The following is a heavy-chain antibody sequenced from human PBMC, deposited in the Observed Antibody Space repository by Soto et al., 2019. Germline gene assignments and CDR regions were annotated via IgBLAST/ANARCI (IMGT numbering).Heavy chain of an antibody. CDR2: ISGSGGST. Sequence: EVQLLESGGGLVQPGGSLRLSCAASGFTFSNYAVTWVRQAPGKGLEWVSTISGSGGSTYYADSVKGRFTISRDNSKNTLNLQMNSLRAEDTAVYYCAKVHGSSWYEIDYWSQGTLVTVSS. V-gene: IGHV3-23*01. D-gene: IGHD6-13*01. CDR3: AKVHGSSWYEIDY. J-gene: IGHJ4*02. CDR1: GFTFSNYA.